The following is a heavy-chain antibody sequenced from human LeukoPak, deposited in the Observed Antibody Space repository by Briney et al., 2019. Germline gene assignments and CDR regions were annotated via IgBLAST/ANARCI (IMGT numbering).Heavy chain of an antibody. CDR2: IYYSGST. D-gene: IGHD3-9*01. CDR1: GGSISSYY. V-gene: IGHV4-59*08. Sequence: PSETLSLTCTVSGGSISSYYWSWIRQPPGKGLEWIGYIYYSGSTNYNPSLKSRVTISVDTSMNQFSLKLSSVTAADTAVYYCARRTQLNGPLYDILTGYHDAFDIWGQGTMVTVSS. J-gene: IGHJ3*02. CDR3: ARRTQLNGPLYDILTGYHDAFDI.